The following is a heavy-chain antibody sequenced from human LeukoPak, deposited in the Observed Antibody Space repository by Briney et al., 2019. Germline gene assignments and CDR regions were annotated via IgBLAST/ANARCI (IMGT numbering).Heavy chain of an antibody. Sequence: GASVKVSCKASGGTFSSYAISWVRQAPGQGLEWMGRIIPILGIANYAQKFQGRVTITADKSTSTAYMELSSLRSEDTAVYYCARAPYGDYELDGMDVWGQGTTVTVSS. V-gene: IGHV1-69*04. D-gene: IGHD4-17*01. CDR1: GGTFSSYA. J-gene: IGHJ6*02. CDR2: IIPILGIA. CDR3: ARAPYGDYELDGMDV.